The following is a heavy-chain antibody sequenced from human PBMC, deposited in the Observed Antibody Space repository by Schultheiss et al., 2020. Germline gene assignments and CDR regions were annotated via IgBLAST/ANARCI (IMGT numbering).Heavy chain of an antibody. Sequence: GESLKISCAASGFTFGNYWMHWVRQAPGKGLVCVSRINSDGSNTRYADSVKGRFTISRDNGKNTLYLQMNSLRVEDTAVYYCVRDSGSDDFFDYWGQGTLVTVSS. CDR3: VRDSGSDDFFDY. V-gene: IGHV3-74*01. CDR1: GFTFGNYW. J-gene: IGHJ4*02. CDR2: INSDGSNT. D-gene: IGHD3-3*01.